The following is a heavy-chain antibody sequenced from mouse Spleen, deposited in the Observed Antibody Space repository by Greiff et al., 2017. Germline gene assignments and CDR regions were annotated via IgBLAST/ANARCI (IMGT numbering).Heavy chain of an antibody. V-gene: IGHV5-16*01. CDR2: INYDGSST. D-gene: IGHD2-3*01. CDR3: AREGPIYDGYLDY. J-gene: IGHJ2*01. CDR1: GFTFSDYY. Sequence: EVMLVESEGGLVQPGSSMKLSCTASGFTFSDYYMAWVRQVPEKGLEWVANINYDGSSTYYLDSLKSRFIISRDNAKNILYLQMSSLKSEDTATYYCAREGPIYDGYLDYWGQGTTLTVSS.